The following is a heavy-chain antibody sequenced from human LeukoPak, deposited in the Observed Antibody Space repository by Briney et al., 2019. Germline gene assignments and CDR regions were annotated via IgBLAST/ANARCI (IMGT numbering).Heavy chain of an antibody. J-gene: IGHJ4*02. D-gene: IGHD6-19*01. CDR1: GGSISSGGYS. CDR2: IYHSGST. V-gene: IGHV4-30-2*01. Sequence: SQTLSLTCAVSGGSISSGGYSWSWIRQPPGKGLEWIGYIYHSGSTYYNPSLKSRVTISVDRSKNQFSLKLSSVTAADTAVYYCAREALTVAGLAGDFDYWGQGTLVTVSS. CDR3: AREALTVAGLAGDFDY.